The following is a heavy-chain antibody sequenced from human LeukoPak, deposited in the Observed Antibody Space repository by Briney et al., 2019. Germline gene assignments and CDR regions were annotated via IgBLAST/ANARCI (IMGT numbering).Heavy chain of an antibody. V-gene: IGHV4-4*07. J-gene: IGHJ5*02. Sequence: SETLSLTCTVSGGSISSYYWSWIRQPAGKGLEWIGRICTSGSTNYNPSLKSRVTMSVDTSKNQFSLKLSSVTAADTAVYYCARDRGTGQNNWFDPWGQGTLVTVSS. CDR3: ARDRGTGQNNWFDP. D-gene: IGHD1-14*01. CDR2: ICTSGST. CDR1: GGSISSYY.